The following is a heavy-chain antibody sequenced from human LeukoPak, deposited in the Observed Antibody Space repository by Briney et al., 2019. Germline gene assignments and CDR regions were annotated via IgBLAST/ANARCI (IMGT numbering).Heavy chain of an antibody. Sequence: PSETLSLTCTVSGGSISSYYWSWIRQPPGKGLEWIGYIYYSGSTYYNPSLKSRVTISVDTSKNQFSLKLSSVTAADTAVYYCARDMWYYYDSSGYYGAFDIWGQGTMVTVSS. J-gene: IGHJ3*02. D-gene: IGHD3-22*01. CDR3: ARDMWYYYDSSGYYGAFDI. CDR2: IYYSGST. CDR1: GGSISSYY. V-gene: IGHV4-59*12.